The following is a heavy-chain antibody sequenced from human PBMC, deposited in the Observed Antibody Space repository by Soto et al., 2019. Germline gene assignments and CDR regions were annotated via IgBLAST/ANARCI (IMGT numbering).Heavy chain of an antibody. V-gene: IGHV1-18*04. CDR1: GYTFTSYG. CDR3: ARASYGDYDYYYYGMDV. D-gene: IGHD4-17*01. CDR2: ISAYNGNT. J-gene: IGHJ6*02. Sequence: QVPLVQSGAEVKKPGASVKVSCKASGYTFTSYGISWVRQAPGQGLEWMGWISAYNGNTNYAQKLQGRVTMTTDTSTSTAYMELRSLRSDDTAVYYCARASYGDYDYYYYGMDVWGQGTTFTVSS.